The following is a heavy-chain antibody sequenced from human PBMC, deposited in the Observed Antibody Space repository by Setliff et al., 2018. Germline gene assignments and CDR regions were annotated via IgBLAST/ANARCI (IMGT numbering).Heavy chain of an antibody. CDR3: AKDRGLGISGGDAFDI. D-gene: IGHD7-27*01. CDR2: ISSSSSYI. Sequence: GGSLRLSCAASGFTFSRYSMNWVRQAPGKGLEWVSSISSSSSYIYYADSVKGRFTISRDNAKNTLYLQMNSLRAEDTAVYYCAKDRGLGISGGDAFDIWGQGTMVTVSS. V-gene: IGHV3-21*04. J-gene: IGHJ3*02. CDR1: GFTFSRYS.